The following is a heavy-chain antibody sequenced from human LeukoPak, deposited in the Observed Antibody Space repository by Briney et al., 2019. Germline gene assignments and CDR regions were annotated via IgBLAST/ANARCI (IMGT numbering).Heavy chain of an antibody. J-gene: IGHJ3*02. CDR3: ARGPYSYDSSGAFDI. D-gene: IGHD3-22*01. CDR2: ISSSGRT. CDR1: GDSISSGVYY. V-gene: IGHV4-61*02. Sequence: SQTLSLTCTVSGDSISSGVYYWGWIRQPAGKGLGWIGGISSSGRTNYNPSLKGRVTIPVDTSKNQFSLKLSSVTAADTAVDFCARGPYSYDSSGAFDIWGQGTMVTVSS.